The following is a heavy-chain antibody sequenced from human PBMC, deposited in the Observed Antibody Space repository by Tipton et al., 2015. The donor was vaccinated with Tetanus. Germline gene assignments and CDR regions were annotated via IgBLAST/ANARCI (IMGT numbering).Heavy chain of an antibody. J-gene: IGHJ6*02. CDR3: ARDRKSPGYCSSTSCRDYYYYGMDV. V-gene: IGHV4-31*03. D-gene: IGHD2-2*03. CDR1: GGSISSGGYY. CDR2: IYYSGST. Sequence: TLSLTCTVSGGSISSGGYYWSWIRQHPGKGLEWIGYIYYSGSTYYNPSLKSRVTISVDTSKNQFSLKLSSVTAADTAVYYYARDRKSPGYCSSTSCRDYYYYGMDVWGQGTTVTVSS.